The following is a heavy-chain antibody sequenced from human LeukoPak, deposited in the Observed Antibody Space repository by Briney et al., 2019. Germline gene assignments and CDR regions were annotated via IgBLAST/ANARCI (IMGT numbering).Heavy chain of an antibody. CDR3: AKDHMRYCSSTSCYGNNWFDP. Sequence: PGGSLRLSCAASGFTFSSYGMRWVRQAPGKGLEWVAFIRYDGSNKYYADSVKGRFTISRDNSKNTLYLQMNSLRVEDTAVYYCAKDHMRYCSSTSCYGNNWFDPWGQGTLVTVSS. CDR2: IRYDGSNK. V-gene: IGHV3-30*02. CDR1: GFTFSSYG. D-gene: IGHD2-2*01. J-gene: IGHJ5*02.